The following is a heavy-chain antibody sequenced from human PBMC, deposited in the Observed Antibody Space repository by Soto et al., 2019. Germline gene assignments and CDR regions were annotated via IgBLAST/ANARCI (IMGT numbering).Heavy chain of an antibody. CDR2: TYYRSKWYN. D-gene: IGHD1-1*01. J-gene: IGHJ3*02. CDR1: GDTVSSNSAA. V-gene: IGHV6-1*01. CDR3: ARVRRSGTELTDTFDI. Sequence: SQPLSLPFAIAGDTVSSNSAAWNWIRPSPSRVLEWLGRTYYRSKWYNDYAVSVKSRITINPDTSKNQFSLQLNSVTPEDTAVYYWARVRRSGTELTDTFDIWGQGTMVTFSS.